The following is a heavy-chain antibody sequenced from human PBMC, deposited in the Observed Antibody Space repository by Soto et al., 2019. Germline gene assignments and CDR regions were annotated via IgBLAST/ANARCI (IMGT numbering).Heavy chain of an antibody. Sequence: SETLSLTCAVYGGSSSGYYWSWIRQPPGKGLEWIGEINHSGSTNYNPSLKSRVTISVDTSKNQFSLKLSSVTAADTAVYYCARVGYCSKLPLCYDGFWFDPWGQGTLVTV. V-gene: IGHV4-34*01. D-gene: IGHD2-2*03. CDR3: ARVGYCSKLPLCYDGFWFDP. CDR2: INHSGST. CDR1: GGSSSGYY. J-gene: IGHJ5*02.